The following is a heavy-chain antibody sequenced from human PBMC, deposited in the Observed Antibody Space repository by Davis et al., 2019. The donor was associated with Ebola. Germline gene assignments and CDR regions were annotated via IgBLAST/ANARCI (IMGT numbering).Heavy chain of an antibody. D-gene: IGHD2-21*02. CDR3: ARAPGDYYYYYYMDV. V-gene: IGHV4-59*06. Sequence: PSETLSLTCTVSGGSISGHYWTWIRQPAGKGLEWIGYIYYSGSTYYNPSLKSRVTISVDTSKNQFSLKLSSVTAADTAVYYCARAPGDYYYYYYMDVWGKGTTVTVSS. CDR2: IYYSGST. CDR1: GGSISGHY. J-gene: IGHJ6*03.